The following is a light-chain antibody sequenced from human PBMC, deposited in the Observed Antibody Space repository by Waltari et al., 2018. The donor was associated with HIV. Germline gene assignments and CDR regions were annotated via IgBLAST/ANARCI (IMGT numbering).Light chain of an antibody. CDR1: QFIGNH. V-gene: IGKV1-39*01. CDR2: AAS. CDR3: QPSSSTPPT. Sequence: DIQMTQSPPSLSASVGDRVNIPCRASQFIGNHLNWYQQKSGKAPKLLIHAASSLQSGVPSGFSGSGSGTDFTLTISSLQAEDFATYYCQPSSSTPPTFGQGTKVDIK. J-gene: IGKJ1*01.